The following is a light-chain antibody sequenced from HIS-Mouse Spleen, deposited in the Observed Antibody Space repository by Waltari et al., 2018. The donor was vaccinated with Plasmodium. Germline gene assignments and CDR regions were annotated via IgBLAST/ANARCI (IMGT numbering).Light chain of an antibody. J-gene: IGLJ2*01. CDR1: RLGSKY. CDR3: QAWDSSTVV. V-gene: IGLV3-1*01. CDR2: QDS. Sequence: SSELTQPPSVSVSPGQTDSITCSGDRLGSKYACRYQQKPGQSPVLVIYQDSKRPSGIPERFSGSNSGNTATLTISGTQAMDEADYYCQAWDSSTVVFGGGTKLTVL.